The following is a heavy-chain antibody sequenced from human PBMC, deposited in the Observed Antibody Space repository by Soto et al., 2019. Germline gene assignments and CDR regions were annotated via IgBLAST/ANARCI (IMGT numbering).Heavy chain of an antibody. CDR3: ARVPGL. J-gene: IGHJ2*01. V-gene: IGHV4-30-2*01. Sequence: QLQLQDSGSGLVKPSQTLSLTCAVSGGSISSGGYSWSWIRQPPGKDLEWIGYIYHSGSTYYNPSLKSRVTISVDRSKNQFSLKLSSVTAADTAVYYCARVPGLWGRGTLVTVSS. CDR2: IYHSGST. CDR1: GGSISSGGYS.